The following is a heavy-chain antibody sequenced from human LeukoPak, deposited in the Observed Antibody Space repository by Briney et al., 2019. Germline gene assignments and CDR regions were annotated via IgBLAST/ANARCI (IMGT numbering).Heavy chain of an antibody. CDR2: ISTYSGDT. CDR3: ARNLEFYANSGFRSFAY. Sequence: GASVKVSCKASGYTFTHYGISWVRQAPGQGLEWMGWISTYSGDTNYAQQFQGRITVTTDTSTSTVHMELRSLRPDDTALYYCARNLEFYANSGFRSFAYWGQGTLVTVSS. V-gene: IGHV1-18*01. CDR1: GYTFTHYG. D-gene: IGHD3-22*01. J-gene: IGHJ4*02.